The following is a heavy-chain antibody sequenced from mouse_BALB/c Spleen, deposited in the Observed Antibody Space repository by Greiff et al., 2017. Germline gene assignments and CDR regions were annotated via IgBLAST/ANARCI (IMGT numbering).Heavy chain of an antibody. CDR3: AGDDHYYGYEAMDY. V-gene: IGHV7-3*02. Sequence: DVKLVESGGGLVQPGGSLRLSCATSGFTFTDYYMSWVRQPPGKALEWLGFIRNKANGYTTGYSASVKGRFTISRDNSQSILYLQMNTLRAEDSATYYGAGDDHYYGYEAMDYWGQGTSVTVSS. CDR1: GFTFTDYY. D-gene: IGHD1-2*01. CDR2: IRNKANGYTT. J-gene: IGHJ4*01.